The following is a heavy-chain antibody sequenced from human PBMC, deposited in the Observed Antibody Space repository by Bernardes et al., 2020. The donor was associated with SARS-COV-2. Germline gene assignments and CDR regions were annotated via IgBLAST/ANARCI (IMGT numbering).Heavy chain of an antibody. CDR2: VNPRSGNT. Sequence: ASVKVSCKGSGYTFNTYDINWVRQAPGQGLEWMGWVNPRSGNTAYAQKFRDRVTMSRDTSTDTVYMELTSLTSEDTAMYYCARRRFLDFWGQGTLVTVSS. CDR3: ARRRFLDF. J-gene: IGHJ4*02. CDR1: GYTFNTYD. V-gene: IGHV1-8*01. D-gene: IGHD3-3*01.